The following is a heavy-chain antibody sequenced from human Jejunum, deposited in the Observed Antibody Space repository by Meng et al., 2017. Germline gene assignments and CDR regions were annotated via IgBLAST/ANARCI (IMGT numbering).Heavy chain of an antibody. Sequence: HRQESAPGLVKPWATLSLTCAVSGDSISSSYWWSWVRQSPGKGLEWIGEIYHSGTTNYNPSLKSRVTLSVDKSKNQFSLNLSSVTAADTAVYFCARDFEALNGVWGQGTLVTVSS. CDR1: GDSISSSYW. CDR2: IYHSGTT. D-gene: IGHD2-8*01. V-gene: IGHV4-4*02. J-gene: IGHJ1*01. CDR3: ARDFEALNGV.